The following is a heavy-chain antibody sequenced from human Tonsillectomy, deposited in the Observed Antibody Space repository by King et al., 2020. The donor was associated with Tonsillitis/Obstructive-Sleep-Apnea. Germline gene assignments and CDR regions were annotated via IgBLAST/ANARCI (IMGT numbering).Heavy chain of an antibody. CDR2: ISAYNGNT. CDR1: GYTFTNYG. V-gene: IGHV1-18*01. Sequence: QLVQSGDEVKKPGASVKVSCEASGYTFTNYGISWVRQAPGQGLEWMGWISAYNGNTKYAQKLQDRVTMTTDTSTSTAYMELRSLRSDDTAVYYCARADLKYYSYYSWDVWAKGPRSPSP. J-gene: IGHJ6*03. CDR3: ARADLKYYSYYSWDV.